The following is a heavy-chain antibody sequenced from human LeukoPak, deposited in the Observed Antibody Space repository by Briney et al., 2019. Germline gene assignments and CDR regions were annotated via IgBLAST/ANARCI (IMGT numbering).Heavy chain of an antibody. D-gene: IGHD2-15*01. Sequence: SETLSLTCTVSGGSISSSSYYWGWIRQPPGKGLEWIGYIYYSGSTNYNPSLKSRVTISVDTSKNQFSLKLSSVTAADTAVYYCAREGSGGSWFDPWGQGTLVTVSS. V-gene: IGHV4-61*01. CDR1: GGSISSSSYY. CDR3: AREGSGGSWFDP. CDR2: IYYSGST. J-gene: IGHJ5*02.